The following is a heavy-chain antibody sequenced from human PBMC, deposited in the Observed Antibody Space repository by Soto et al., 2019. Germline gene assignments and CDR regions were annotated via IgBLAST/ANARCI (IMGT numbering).Heavy chain of an antibody. V-gene: IGHV3-74*01. CDR2: INDDGIST. Sequence: QPLGRRRFPCPPSGFTFSMYCMHWVRQIPGTGPEWVSRINDDGISTNYADSVKGRFPISRDNAKNTLYLQMNALRVEDTGVYYCTRGPRPTSTGTGAFWGQGILVNV. J-gene: IGHJ4*02. CDR1: GFTFSMYC. D-gene: IGHD1-1*01. CDR3: TRGPRPTSTGTGAF.